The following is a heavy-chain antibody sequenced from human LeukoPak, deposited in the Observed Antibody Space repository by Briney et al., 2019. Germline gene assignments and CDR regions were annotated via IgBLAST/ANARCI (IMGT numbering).Heavy chain of an antibody. D-gene: IGHD3-3*01. CDR1: GYTFTDYW. V-gene: IGHV1-2*02. Sequence: ASVKVSCKASGYTFTDYWMHWVRQAPGQGLEWTGWIDPNSGGTNYAQMFQGRVTMTRDTSISTAYMELSRLRSDDMAVYYCARDLGTRFANSFDMWGQGTMVTVSS. J-gene: IGHJ3*02. CDR3: ARDLGTRFANSFDM. CDR2: IDPNSGGT.